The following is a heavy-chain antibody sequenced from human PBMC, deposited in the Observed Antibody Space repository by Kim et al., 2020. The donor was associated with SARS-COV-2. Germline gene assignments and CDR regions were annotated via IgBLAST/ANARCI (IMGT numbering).Heavy chain of an antibody. CDR1: GGSISSETHY. CDR3: ARERKGTVGATSFDI. CDR2: IYFTGPT. D-gene: IGHD1-26*01. J-gene: IGHJ3*02. Sequence: SETLSLSCNVSGGSISSETHYWGWIRQPPGKGLEWIGSIYFTGPTYYNPSLRSRVTLSVDTSKNQFSLRLGSVTAADTGVYYCARERKGTVGATSFDIWG. V-gene: IGHV4-39*02.